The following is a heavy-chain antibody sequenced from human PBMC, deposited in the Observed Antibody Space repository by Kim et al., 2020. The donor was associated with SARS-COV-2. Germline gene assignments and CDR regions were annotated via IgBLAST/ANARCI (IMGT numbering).Heavy chain of an antibody. CDR2: INTNTGNP. CDR3: AREGTIFGVVMGLYYYDMDV. CDR1: GYTFTSYA. J-gene: IGHJ6*03. Sequence: ASVKVSCKASGYTFTSYAMNWVRQAPGQGLEWMGWINTNTGNPTYAQGFTGRFVFSLDTSVSTAYLQISSLKAEDTAVYYCAREGTIFGVVMGLYYYDMDVWGKGTTVTVSS. V-gene: IGHV7-4-1*02. D-gene: IGHD3-3*01.